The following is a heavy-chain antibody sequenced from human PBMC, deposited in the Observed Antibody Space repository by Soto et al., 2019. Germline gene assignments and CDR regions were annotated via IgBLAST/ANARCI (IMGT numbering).Heavy chain of an antibody. CDR3: ARELALAAAGNGYYYYYGMDV. CDR2: IYYSGST. J-gene: IGHJ6*02. CDR1: GGSISSYY. Sequence: SETLSLTCTVSGGSISSYYWSWIRQPPGKRLKWIGYIYYSGSTNYNPSHKSRVTISVDTSKNQFSLKLSSVTAADTAVYYCARELALAAAGNGYYYYYGMDVWGQGTTVT. V-gene: IGHV4-59*01. D-gene: IGHD6-13*01.